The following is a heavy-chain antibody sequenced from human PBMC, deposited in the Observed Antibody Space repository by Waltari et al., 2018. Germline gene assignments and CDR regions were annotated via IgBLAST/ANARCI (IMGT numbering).Heavy chain of an antibody. D-gene: IGHD6-19*01. CDR1: GFTVSSKY. J-gene: IGHJ5*02. CDR2: IHSDGKT. V-gene: IGHV3-53*01. CDR3: TSGWGFDP. Sequence: EVQLVESGGGLIQPGGSLRLSCAASGFTVSSKYMSWVRQDPGKGLEWVSLIHSDGKTYYADSAKGRFTISRDNFKNTLYLQMNSLRAEDTAVYYCTSGWGFDPWGLGTLVTVSS.